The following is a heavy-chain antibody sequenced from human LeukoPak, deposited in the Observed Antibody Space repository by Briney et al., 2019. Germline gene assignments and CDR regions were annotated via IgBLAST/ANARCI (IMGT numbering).Heavy chain of an antibody. CDR2: ISYDAYNK. CDR1: GFTFSTYG. V-gene: IGHV3-30*18. D-gene: IGHD6-19*01. J-gene: IGHJ4*02. CDR3: AKDLGRPWLGYFDY. Sequence: GGSLRLSCGASGFTFSTYGMHWVRQAPGKGLGWVAGISYDAYNKYYADSVKGRFTISRDNSKNTLYLQMNSLRAEDTGVYYCAKDLGRPWLGYFDYWGQGTLVTVSS.